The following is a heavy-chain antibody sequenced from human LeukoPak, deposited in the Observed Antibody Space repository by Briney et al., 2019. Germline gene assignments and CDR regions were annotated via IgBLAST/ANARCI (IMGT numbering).Heavy chain of an antibody. D-gene: IGHD6-13*01. CDR3: ARGPLVRFVSRENWFDP. CDR2: MNPNSGNT. J-gene: IGHJ5*02. CDR1: GYTFTSYD. Sequence: ASVKVSCKASGYTFTSYDINWVRQATGQGLEWMGWMNPNSGNTGYAQKFQGRVTMTRNTSISTAYVELSSLRSEDTAVYYCARGPLVRFVSRENWFDPWGQGTLATVSS. V-gene: IGHV1-8*01.